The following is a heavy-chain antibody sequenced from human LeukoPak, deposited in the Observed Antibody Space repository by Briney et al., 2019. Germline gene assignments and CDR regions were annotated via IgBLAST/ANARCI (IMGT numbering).Heavy chain of an antibody. Sequence: ASVKVSCKASGYTFTSYGISWVRQAPGQGLEWMGWISAYNGNTNYAQKLQGRVTMTTDTSTSTAYMELRSLRSDDTAVYYCARVTRSGGIVVVPAFPNDPWGQGTLVTVSS. D-gene: IGHD2-2*01. CDR2: ISAYNGNT. V-gene: IGHV1-18*01. CDR3: ARVTRSGGIVVVPAFPNDP. J-gene: IGHJ5*02. CDR1: GYTFTSYG.